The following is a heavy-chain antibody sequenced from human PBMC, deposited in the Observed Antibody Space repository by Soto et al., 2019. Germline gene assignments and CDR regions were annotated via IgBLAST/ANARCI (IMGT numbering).Heavy chain of an antibody. CDR3: TRIPVDTYMIYWFDP. Sequence: SETLSLTCSVFGDPVTSGDYYWTWMRQPPGKGLEWIGHVYYSGSTNYNPSLKSRVTISVDTSKNQFSLQLGSVTAGDTAVYYCTRIPVDTYMIYWFDPWGQGTMVTVSS. J-gene: IGHJ5*01. CDR1: GDPVTSGDYY. D-gene: IGHD5-18*01. CDR2: VYYSGST. V-gene: IGHV4-61*08.